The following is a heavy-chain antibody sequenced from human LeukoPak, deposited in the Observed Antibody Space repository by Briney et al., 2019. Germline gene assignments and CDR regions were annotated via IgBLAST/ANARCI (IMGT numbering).Heavy chain of an antibody. CDR1: GGSISSSNW. CDR2: IYHSGST. CDR3: ATGAGVFDY. Sequence: PSGTLSLTCAVSGGSISSSNWWSWVRQPPGKGLEWIGEIYHSGSTNYNPSLKSRVTMSADMSNNEISLQLTSVTAADTAVYYCATGAGVFDYWGRGILVTVSS. V-gene: IGHV4-4*02. J-gene: IGHJ4*02. D-gene: IGHD1-14*01.